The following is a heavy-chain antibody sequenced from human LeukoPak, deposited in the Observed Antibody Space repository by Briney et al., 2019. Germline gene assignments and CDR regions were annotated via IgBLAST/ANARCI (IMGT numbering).Heavy chain of an antibody. J-gene: IGHJ6*02. CDR3: AKYFRYSSGWDYYYYGMDV. CDR1: GFTFSSSA. D-gene: IGHD6-19*01. V-gene: IGHV3-23*01. Sequence: GGSLRLSCAASGFTFSSSAMSWVRQAPGKGLEWVSAISNNGGYTYYADSVQGRFTISRDNSKNTLYLQMNSLRAEDTAVYYCAKYFRYSSGWDYYYYGMDVWGQGTTVTVSS. CDR2: ISNNGGYT.